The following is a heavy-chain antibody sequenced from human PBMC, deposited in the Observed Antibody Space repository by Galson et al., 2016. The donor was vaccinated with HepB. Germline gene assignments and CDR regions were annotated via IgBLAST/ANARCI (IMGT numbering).Heavy chain of an antibody. D-gene: IGHD5-24*01. CDR2: LSPSGTST. CDR3: ARDQRWLQFGKDAFDL. Sequence: SLRLSCAASRFTFSSYGMSWVRQAPGKGLEWVSGLSPSGTSTHYADSVKGRFSISRDNSKPTLYLQRNSLRFEDPALYYCARDQRWLQFGKDAFDLWGQGTFVIVSS. CDR1: RFTFSSYG. J-gene: IGHJ3*01. V-gene: IGHV3-23*01.